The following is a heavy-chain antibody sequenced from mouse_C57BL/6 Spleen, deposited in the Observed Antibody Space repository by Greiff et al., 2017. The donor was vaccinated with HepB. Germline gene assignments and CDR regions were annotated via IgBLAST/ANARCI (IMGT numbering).Heavy chain of an antibody. J-gene: IGHJ4*01. CDR2: IYPGSGST. Sequence: VQLQQPGAELVKPGASVKMSCKASGYTFTSYWITWVKQRPGQGLEWIGDIYPGSGSTNYNEKFKSKATLTVDTSSSTAYMQLSSLTSEDSAVYYCARENWDVYYAMDYWGQGTSVTVSS. CDR3: ARENWDVYYAMDY. CDR1: GYTFTSYW. D-gene: IGHD4-1*01. V-gene: IGHV1-55*01.